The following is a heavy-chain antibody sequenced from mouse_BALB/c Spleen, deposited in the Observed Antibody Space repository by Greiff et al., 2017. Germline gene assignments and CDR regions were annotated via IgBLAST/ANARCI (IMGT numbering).Heavy chain of an antibody. D-gene: IGHD1-1*01. CDR2: IRLKSNNYAT. J-gene: IGHJ4*01. Sequence: EVKLVESGGGLVQPGGSMKLSCVASGFTFSNYWMNWVRQSPEKGLEWVAEIRLKSNNYATHYAESVKGRFTISRDDSKSSVYLQMNNLRAEDTGIYYCTRDGITTVGYAMDYWGQGTSVTVSS. CDR1: GFTFSNYW. V-gene: IGHV6-6*02. CDR3: TRDGITTVGYAMDY.